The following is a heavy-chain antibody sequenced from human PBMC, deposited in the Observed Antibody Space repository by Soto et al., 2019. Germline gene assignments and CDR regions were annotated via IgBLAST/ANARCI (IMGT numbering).Heavy chain of an antibody. D-gene: IGHD1-1*01. CDR1: GGSISSGVYY. CDR3: ARDRRGTGRSYYYYGMDV. V-gene: IGHV4-30-4*01. J-gene: IGHJ6*02. CDR2: IYYSGST. Sequence: PSETLSLTCTVSGGSISSGVYYWSWIRQPPGKGLEWIGYIYYSGSTYYNPSLKSRVTISVDTSKNQFSLKLSSVTAADTAVYYCARDRRGTGRSYYYYGMDVWGQGTTVTVSS.